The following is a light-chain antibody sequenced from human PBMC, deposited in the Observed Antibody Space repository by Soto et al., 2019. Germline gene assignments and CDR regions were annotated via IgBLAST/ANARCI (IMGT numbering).Light chain of an antibody. V-gene: IGKV3-20*01. CDR3: QQYGSSVWT. J-gene: IGKJ1*01. CDR1: LSVTSNF. Sequence: EIVLTQSPGTLSLAPVERATLSCRASLSVTSNFVAWYQQRPGQAPRLLLYDASNRATGIPDRFSGSGSGTDFSLTISRLEPEDFAVYYCQQYGSSVWTFGQGTRVEIK. CDR2: DAS.